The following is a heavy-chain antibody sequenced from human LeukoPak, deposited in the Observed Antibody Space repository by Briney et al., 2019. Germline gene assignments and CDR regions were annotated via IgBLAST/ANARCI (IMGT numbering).Heavy chain of an antibody. CDR2: ISPTGSTT. CDR3: ARDRYSSGSAAHYYFDY. D-gene: IGHD6-19*01. Sequence: GGSLRLSCTASGFSFSGHWMHWARHLPGKGLVWVSRISPTGSTTSYADSVKGRFTVSRDNAKNTLYLQVNNLRAEDTAVYYCARDRYSSGSAAHYYFDYWGQGTLVTVSS. J-gene: IGHJ4*02. CDR1: GFSFSGHW. V-gene: IGHV3-74*01.